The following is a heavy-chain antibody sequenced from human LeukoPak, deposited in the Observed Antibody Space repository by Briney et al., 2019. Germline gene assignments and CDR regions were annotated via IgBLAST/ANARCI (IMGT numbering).Heavy chain of an antibody. CDR1: GFTFSSYS. Sequence: PGGSLRLSCVVSGFTFSSYSMNWVRQAPGTGLEWVSSISSSGTYIYYADSVKGRFTISRDNAKNSLYLQMNSLRAADTAVYYCARGDQLLWNAFDIWGEGTVVTVSS. V-gene: IGHV3-21*01. J-gene: IGHJ3*02. CDR2: ISSSGTYI. D-gene: IGHD2-2*01. CDR3: ARGDQLLWNAFDI.